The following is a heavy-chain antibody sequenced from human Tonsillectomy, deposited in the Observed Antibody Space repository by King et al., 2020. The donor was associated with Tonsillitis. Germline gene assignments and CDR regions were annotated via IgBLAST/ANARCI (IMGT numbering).Heavy chain of an antibody. CDR1: GFTFSDYY. Sequence: VQLVESGGGLVQPGGSLRLSCAASGFTFSDYYMDWVRQAPGKGLEWIGRIRNKANTYTTEYVASVKGRFTISRDDSRNSLYLQMNSLKTEDTAVSYCARDLGDVIYFYVWGRGTLVTVSS. CDR3: ARDLGDVIYFYV. CDR2: IRNKANTYTT. J-gene: IGHJ2*01. D-gene: IGHD3-16*01. V-gene: IGHV3-72*01.